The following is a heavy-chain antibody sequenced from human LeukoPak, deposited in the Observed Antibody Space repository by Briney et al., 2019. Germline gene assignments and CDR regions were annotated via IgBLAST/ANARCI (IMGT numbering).Heavy chain of an antibody. CDR3: ARGATDIVVVPAAHTHYYYYYYMDV. CDR2: MNPNSGNT. Sequence: ASVKVSCKASGYTFTSYDINWVRQATGQGLEWMGWMNPNSGNTGYAQKFQGRVTMTRNTSISTAYMELSSLRSEDTAVYYCARGATDIVVVPAAHTHYYYYYYMDVWSKGTTVTVSS. CDR1: GYTFTSYD. J-gene: IGHJ6*03. D-gene: IGHD2-2*01. V-gene: IGHV1-8*01.